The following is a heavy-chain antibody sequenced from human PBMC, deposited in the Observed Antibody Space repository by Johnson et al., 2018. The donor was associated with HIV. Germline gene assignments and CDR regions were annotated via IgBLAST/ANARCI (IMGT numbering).Heavy chain of an antibody. CDR2: ISWNSGSI. V-gene: IGHV3-9*03. CDR1: GFTFDDYA. Sequence: VQLVESGGGVVQPGRSLRLSCAASGFTFDDYAMHWVRQAPGKGLEWVSGISWNSGSIGYADSVKGRFTISRDNSKNTLYLQMGSLRAEEMAVYYCAREGVGVNAFDIWGQGTMVTVSS. CDR3: AREGVGVNAFDI. J-gene: IGHJ3*02. D-gene: IGHD1-26*01.